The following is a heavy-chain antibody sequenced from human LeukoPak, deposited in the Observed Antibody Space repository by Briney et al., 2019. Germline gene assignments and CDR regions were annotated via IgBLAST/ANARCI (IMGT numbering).Heavy chain of an antibody. CDR3: ASPRGLLYMDV. D-gene: IGHD3-10*01. J-gene: IGHJ6*03. V-gene: IGHV4-59*04. CDR1: GGSISGYY. CDR2: IYYSGST. Sequence: SETLSLTCIVSGGSISGYYWSWIRQPPGKGLEWIGSIYYSGSTYYNPSLKSRVTISVDTSKNQFSLKLSSVTAADTAVYYCASPRGLLYMDVWGKGTTVTVSS.